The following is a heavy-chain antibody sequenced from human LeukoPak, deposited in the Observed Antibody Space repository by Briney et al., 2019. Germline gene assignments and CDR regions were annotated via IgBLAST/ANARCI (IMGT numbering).Heavy chain of an antibody. CDR3: ERVPYYYDSSGYYVDGSVSYYYYGMDV. V-gene: IGHV1-18*01. CDR2: ISAYNGNT. D-gene: IGHD3-22*01. Sequence: ASVKLSCKASGYTFTSYGISWVRQAPGQGLEWMGWISAYNGNTNYAQKLQGRVTMTESTSTSTGYMELRSLRSDDTAVYYCERVPYYYDSSGYYVDGSVSYYYYGMDVWGQGTTVTVSS. J-gene: IGHJ6*02. CDR1: GYTFTSYG.